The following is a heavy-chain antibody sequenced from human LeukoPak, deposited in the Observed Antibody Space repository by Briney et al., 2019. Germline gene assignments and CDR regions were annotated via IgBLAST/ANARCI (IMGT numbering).Heavy chain of an antibody. V-gene: IGHV3-7*01. CDR2: INPAGSGT. Sequence: GGSLRLSCAASGFSFSAYWMTWVRQAPGTGLEWVANINPAGSGTYYVDPVKGRFSISRDNAKNLVYLQMNSLRAEDTAVYHCARFGYVAAVDVWGQGTPVTVSS. CDR3: ARFGYVAAVDV. CDR1: GFSFSAYW. J-gene: IGHJ4*02. D-gene: IGHD2-15*01.